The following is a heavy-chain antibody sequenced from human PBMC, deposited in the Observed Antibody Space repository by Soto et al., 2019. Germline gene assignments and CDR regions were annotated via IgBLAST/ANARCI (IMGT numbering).Heavy chain of an antibody. CDR3: ARRTNGYFGD. CDR1: GFTFRSYT. CDR2: ILSDDST. V-gene: IGHV3-23*03. D-gene: IGHD2-8*01. Sequence: EVQLLESGGGLAQPGCSPTLSCAASGFTFRSYTMTWVRQAPGQVLDCISVILSDDSTFYAGSVRCRFTVSRDNCKNTIYLAMNSVTAAATDVYYCARRTNGYFGDWGQGALVTVSA. J-gene: IGHJ4*02.